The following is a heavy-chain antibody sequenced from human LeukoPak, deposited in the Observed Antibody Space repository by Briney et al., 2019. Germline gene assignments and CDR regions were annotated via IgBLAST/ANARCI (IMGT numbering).Heavy chain of an antibody. J-gene: IGHJ4*02. Sequence: GGSLRLSCAASGFTFVTYGMHWVRQAPGKGLEWVAFIRYDGSNKYYAESVKGRFTISRDNSKNTLYLQMNSLRAEDTAVYYCAKDLTYDSSGYYQLDYWGQGTLVTVSS. V-gene: IGHV3-30*02. CDR1: GFTFVTYG. D-gene: IGHD3-22*01. CDR2: IRYDGSNK. CDR3: AKDLTYDSSGYYQLDY.